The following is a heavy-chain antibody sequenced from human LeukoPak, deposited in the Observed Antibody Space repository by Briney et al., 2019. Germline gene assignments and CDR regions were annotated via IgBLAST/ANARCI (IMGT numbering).Heavy chain of an antibody. CDR2: ISYDGSNK. J-gene: IGHJ4*02. V-gene: IGHV3-30*03. CDR3: ARRVTTGY. CDR1: GFTFSSYG. Sequence: SGGSLRLSCAASGFTFSSYGMHWVRQAPGKGLEWVAVISYDGSNKYYADSVKGRFTISRDNAKNSLYLQMNSLRAEDTAVYYCARRVTTGYWGQGTLVTVSS. D-gene: IGHD4-17*01.